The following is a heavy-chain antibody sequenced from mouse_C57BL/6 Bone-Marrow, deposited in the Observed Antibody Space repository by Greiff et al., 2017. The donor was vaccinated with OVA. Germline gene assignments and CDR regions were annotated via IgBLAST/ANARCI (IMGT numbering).Heavy chain of an antibody. CDR1: GYTFTNYW. D-gene: IGHD1-1*01. J-gene: IGHJ2*01. V-gene: IGHV1-59*01. CDR3: ADYGSRLDRHY. CDR2: IAPSDSYI. Sequence: QVQLQQPGAELVRPGTSVKLSCKASGYTFTNYWMHWVKQRPGQGLEWIGVIAPSDSYINYNQKFKGRATLTVDTSSSTAYMHLSSLTSEDAAVYYGADYGSRLDRHYGGQGTALTVSS.